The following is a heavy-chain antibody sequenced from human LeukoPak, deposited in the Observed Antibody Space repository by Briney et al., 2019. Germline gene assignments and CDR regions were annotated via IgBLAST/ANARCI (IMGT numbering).Heavy chain of an antibody. Sequence: PSETLSLTCAVYGGSFSGYYWSWIRQPPGRGLGWIGEVDHSGNTNYNPPVTTRVTISLDTSKTQFSLKLTSVTAADTAVYYCARDSPGYSSGWYDPFGQGTLVTVTS. D-gene: IGHD6-19*01. CDR2: VDHSGNT. CDR1: GGSFSGYY. J-gene: IGHJ5*02. V-gene: IGHV4-34*01. CDR3: ARDSPGYSSGWYDP.